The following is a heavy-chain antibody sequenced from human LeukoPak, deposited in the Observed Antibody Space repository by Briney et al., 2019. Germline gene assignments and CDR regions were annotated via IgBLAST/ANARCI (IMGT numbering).Heavy chain of an antibody. CDR1: GGTFSSYA. V-gene: IGHV1-69*13. CDR2: IIPIFGTA. CDR3: ARRMYYYGSGSYYDY. Sequence: ASVKVSCKASGGTFSSYAISWVRQAPGQGLEWMGGIIPIFGTANYAQKFQGRVMITADESTSTAYMELSSLRSEDTAVYYCARRMYYYGSGSYYDYWGQGTLVTVSS. D-gene: IGHD3-10*01. J-gene: IGHJ4*02.